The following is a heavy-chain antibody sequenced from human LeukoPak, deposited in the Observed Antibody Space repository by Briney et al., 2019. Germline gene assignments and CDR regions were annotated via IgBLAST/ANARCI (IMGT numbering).Heavy chain of an antibody. Sequence: GASVKVSCKASGGTFSSYAISWVRQAPGQGLEWMGGIIPIFGTANYAQKFQGRVTITADKSTSTAYMELSSLRSEDTAVYYCARVALPYYYDSGYYFDYWGQGTLVTVSS. D-gene: IGHD3-22*01. CDR3: ARVALPYYYDSGYYFDY. CDR1: GGTFSSYA. V-gene: IGHV1-69*06. CDR2: IIPIFGTA. J-gene: IGHJ4*02.